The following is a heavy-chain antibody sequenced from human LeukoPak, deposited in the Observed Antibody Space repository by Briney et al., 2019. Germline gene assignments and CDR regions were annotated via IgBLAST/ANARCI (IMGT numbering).Heavy chain of an antibody. V-gene: IGHV4-39*01. Sequence: PSETLSLTCTVSGASISSSSYSWGWIRRPPGKGLECIGTFYYSGSTHRNPSLKSRVTISVDTSKNQFSLILHSVIAADTAVYYCARMTTVTSFDYWGQGTLVTVSS. J-gene: IGHJ4*02. D-gene: IGHD4-17*01. CDR3: ARMTTVTSFDY. CDR2: FYYSGST. CDR1: GASISSSSYS.